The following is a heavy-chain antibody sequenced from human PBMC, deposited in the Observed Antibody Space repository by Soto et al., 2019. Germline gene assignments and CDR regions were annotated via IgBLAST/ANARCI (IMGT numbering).Heavy chain of an antibody. J-gene: IGHJ4*02. CDR1: GFTFSTYA. V-gene: IGHV3-23*01. CDR2: VSSGGGT. CDR3: AKRRGAGGHFDY. Sequence: EVELLESGGGLVQPEGSLRLSCAASGFTFSTYAMGWVRQAPGKGLEWVSVVSSGGGTHYADSVKGRFTVSRHNSTNPLSLQINSLRADDTAVYYCAKRRGAGGHFDYWGQGALVTVSS. D-gene: IGHD2-15*01.